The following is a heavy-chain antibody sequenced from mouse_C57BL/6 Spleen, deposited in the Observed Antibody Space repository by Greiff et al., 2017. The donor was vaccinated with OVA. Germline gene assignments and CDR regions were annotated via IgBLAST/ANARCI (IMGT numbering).Heavy chain of an antibody. CDR3: AREGGYDYDDY. J-gene: IGHJ2*01. D-gene: IGHD2-4*01. V-gene: IGHV1-80*01. Sequence: QVQLKESGAELVKPGASVKISCKASGYAFSSYWMNWVKQRPGKGLEWIGQIYPGDGDTNYNGKFKGKATLTADKSSSTAYMQLSSLTSEDSAVYFCAREGGYDYDDYWGQGTTLTVSS. CDR1: GYAFSSYW. CDR2: IYPGDGDT.